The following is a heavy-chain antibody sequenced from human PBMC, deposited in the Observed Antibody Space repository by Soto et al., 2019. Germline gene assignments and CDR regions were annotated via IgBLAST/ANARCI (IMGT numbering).Heavy chain of an antibody. CDR2: IYDSGST. CDR3: AAPPRY. Sequence: PSETLSLTCTVSGGSIGSYYWSWIRQPPGKGLEWIGYIYDSGSTNYNPSLRSRVTISVDTSKNQFSLKLTSVTAADTAVYYCAAPPRYWGQGTLVTVSS. D-gene: IGHD6-6*01. V-gene: IGHV4-59*01. CDR1: GGSIGSYY. J-gene: IGHJ4*02.